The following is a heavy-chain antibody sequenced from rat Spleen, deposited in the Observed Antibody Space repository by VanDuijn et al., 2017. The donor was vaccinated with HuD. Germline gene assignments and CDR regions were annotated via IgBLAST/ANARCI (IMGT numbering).Heavy chain of an antibody. Sequence: EVQLVGTGGGLVQPGGSLKLSCVASGFTFSAYWMYWVRQAPGKGLEWVSSISSDGFNTYYPDSVKGRFTISGDNAHNTLYLQLNSMRSEDTATYYCARENYYSADYWGQGVMVTVSS. J-gene: IGHJ2*01. CDR2: ISSDGFNT. D-gene: IGHD1-1*01. CDR3: ARENYYSADY. CDR1: GFTFSAYW. V-gene: IGHV5-58*01.